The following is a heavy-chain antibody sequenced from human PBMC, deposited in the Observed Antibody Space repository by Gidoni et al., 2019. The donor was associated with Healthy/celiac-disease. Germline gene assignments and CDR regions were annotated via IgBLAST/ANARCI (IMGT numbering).Heavy chain of an antibody. CDR3: ARKIYCSSTSCYGVWAFDI. J-gene: IGHJ3*02. D-gene: IGHD2-2*01. CDR1: GYSFTSYV. CDR2: IYPGYSDT. Sequence: EVQLVQSGAEVKKPGESLKTSGKGSGYSFTSYVIGWVRQMPGKGLEWVGIIYPGYSDTRYSPSFQGQVTISADKSISTAYLQWSSLKASDTAMYYCARKIYCSSTSCYGVWAFDIWGQGTMVTVSS. V-gene: IGHV5-51*03.